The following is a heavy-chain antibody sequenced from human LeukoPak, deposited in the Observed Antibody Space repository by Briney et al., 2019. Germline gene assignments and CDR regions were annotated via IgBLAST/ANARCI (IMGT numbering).Heavy chain of an antibody. V-gene: IGHV1-18*04. CDR3: ARDSHDYVWGSLGY. Sequence: GASVKVSCKASGYTFTSYGISWVRQAPGQGLEWMGWSSAYNGNTNYAQKLQGRGTMTTDTSTSTAYMELRSLRSDDTAVYYCARDSHDYVWGSLGYWGQGTLVTVSS. CDR1: GYTFTSYG. D-gene: IGHD3-16*01. J-gene: IGHJ4*02. CDR2: SSAYNGNT.